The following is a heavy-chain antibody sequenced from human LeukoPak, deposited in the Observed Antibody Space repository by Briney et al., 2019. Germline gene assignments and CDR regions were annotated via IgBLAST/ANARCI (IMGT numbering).Heavy chain of an antibody. CDR2: IYSGGST. V-gene: IGHV3-53*01. Sequence: GGSLRLSCAASGFTFSSYTMHWVRQAPGKGLEWVSVIYSGGSTYYADSVKGRFTISRDNSKNTLYLQMNSLRAEDTAVYYCASTRYGDYFDYWGQGTLVTVSS. CDR1: GFTFSSYT. D-gene: IGHD4-17*01. J-gene: IGHJ4*02. CDR3: ASTRYGDYFDY.